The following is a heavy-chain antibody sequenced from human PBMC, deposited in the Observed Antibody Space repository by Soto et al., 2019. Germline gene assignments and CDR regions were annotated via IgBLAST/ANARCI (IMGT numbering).Heavy chain of an antibody. V-gene: IGHV1-46*01. D-gene: IGHD2-15*01. J-gene: IGHJ6*02. CDR3: ARGSCSGGSCYGMAV. CDR1: GYTFTNYY. Sequence: QVQLVQSGPEVKQPGASVKISCKASGYTFTNYYIHWVRQAPGQGLEWVGLSNPNGDRPTYAERFQGRITMPRDTDTTTVSMEVRSLRSEDSAVYYCARGSCSGGSCYGMAVWGQGTAVTVSS. CDR2: SNPNGDRP.